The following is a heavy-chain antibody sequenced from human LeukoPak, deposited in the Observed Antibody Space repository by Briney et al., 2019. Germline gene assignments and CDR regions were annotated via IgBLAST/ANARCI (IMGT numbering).Heavy chain of an antibody. V-gene: IGHV4-59*11. D-gene: IGHD6-13*01. CDR2: IYYSGST. CDR1: WCHLNSLL. CDR3: AAGTAPDDH. Sequence: PETLSDPVTGFWCHLNSLLWRLSGQPPGKGLEWIGYIYYSGSTNYNPSLKSRDTISLDTSNNQLSLKLNSVTDAATAAKYCAAGTAPDDHWGQGTLVTVSS. J-gene: IGHJ4*02.